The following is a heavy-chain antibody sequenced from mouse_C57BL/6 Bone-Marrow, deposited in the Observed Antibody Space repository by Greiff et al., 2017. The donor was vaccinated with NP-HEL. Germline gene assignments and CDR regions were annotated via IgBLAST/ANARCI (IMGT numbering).Heavy chain of an antibody. CDR3: ARETLYYYAMDY. Sequence: ESGPGLVKPSQSLSLTCSVTGYSITSGYYWNWIRQFPGNKLEWMGYISYDGSNNYNPSLKNRISITRDTSKNQFFLKLNSVTTEDTATYYCARETLYYYAMDYWGQGTSVTVSS. J-gene: IGHJ4*01. D-gene: IGHD6-5*01. V-gene: IGHV3-6*01. CDR1: GYSITSGYY. CDR2: ISYDGSN.